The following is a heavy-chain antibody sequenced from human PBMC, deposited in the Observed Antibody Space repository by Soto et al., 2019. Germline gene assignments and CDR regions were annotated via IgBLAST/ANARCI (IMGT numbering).Heavy chain of an antibody. CDR3: ANRGVATSIC. D-gene: IGHD5-12*01. CDR1: GFTFSSYG. J-gene: IGHJ4*02. Sequence: QVQLVESGGGVVQPGRSLRLSCAASGFTFSSYGMHWVRQAPGKGLEWVAVISYDGSNKYYADSVKGRFTISRDNSKNTLYLQMNSLRAEDTAVYYCANRGVATSICWGQGTLVTVSS. CDR2: ISYDGSNK. V-gene: IGHV3-30*18.